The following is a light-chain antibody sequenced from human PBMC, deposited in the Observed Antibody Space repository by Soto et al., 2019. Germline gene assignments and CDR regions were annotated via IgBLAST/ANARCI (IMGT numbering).Light chain of an antibody. CDR3: SSYAGSNNYV. CDR2: EVS. CDR1: SSDIGGYNY. Sequence: QSALTQPPSASGSPGQSVTISCTGTSSDIGGYNYVSWYQQHPGKAPKLMIYEVSKRPSGVPDRFSGSKSGNTASLTVSGIQDEVVADYYCSSYAGSNNYVCGTWTKANVL. J-gene: IGLJ1*01. V-gene: IGLV2-8*01.